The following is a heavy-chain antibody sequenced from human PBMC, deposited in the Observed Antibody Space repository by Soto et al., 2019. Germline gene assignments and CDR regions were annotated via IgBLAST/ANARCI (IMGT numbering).Heavy chain of an antibody. CDR3: ERPKGYGANSWLDS. D-gene: IGHD4-17*01. CDR2: INHSGSA. J-gene: IGHJ5*01. Sequence: AETLSLTCAVYGGSFSGYYWSWIRQPPGKGLEWIGEINHSGSANYNPSLESRLTISVDTSKNQFSLEVRSVTAAETAVYYCERPKGYGANSWLDSWGQGTLVTVSS. V-gene: IGHV4-34*01. CDR1: GGSFSGYY.